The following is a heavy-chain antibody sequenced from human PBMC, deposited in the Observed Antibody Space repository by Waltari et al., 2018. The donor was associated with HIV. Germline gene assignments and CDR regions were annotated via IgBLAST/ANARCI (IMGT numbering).Heavy chain of an antibody. CDR3: VKDRGTFTMINEY. Sequence: QVQLVESGGGVVQPGRSLRLSCAASGVPFSNSCMHGVRQAPGKGLEWVAVISYDGNNKNYADSVKGRFTISRDNSKNTLYLQMNSLRADDTALYYCVKDRGTFTMINEYWGQGTLVTVSS. CDR1: GVPFSNSC. V-gene: IGHV3-30*18. D-gene: IGHD3-22*01. J-gene: IGHJ4*02. CDR2: ISYDGNNK.